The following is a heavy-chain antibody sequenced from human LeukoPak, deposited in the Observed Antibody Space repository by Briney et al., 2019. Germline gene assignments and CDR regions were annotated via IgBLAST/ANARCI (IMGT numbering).Heavy chain of an antibody. CDR1: GFTFDDYA. Sequence: GGSLRLSCAASGFTFDDYAMHWVRQAPGKGLEWVSGISWNSGSIGYADSVKGRFTISRDNAKNSLYLQMNSLRAEDTALYYCAKDTLLGYCSSTSCYNGFDIWGQGTMVTVSS. CDR2: ISWNSGSI. CDR3: AKDTLLGYCSSTSCYNGFDI. V-gene: IGHV3-9*01. J-gene: IGHJ3*02. D-gene: IGHD2-2*02.